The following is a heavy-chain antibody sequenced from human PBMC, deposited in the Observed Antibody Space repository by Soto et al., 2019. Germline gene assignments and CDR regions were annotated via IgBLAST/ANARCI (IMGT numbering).Heavy chain of an antibody. CDR1: GGTFSSYA. CDR2: IIPNSGGT. Sequence: GASVKVSCKASGGTFSSYAISWVRQAPGQGLEWMGGIIPNSGGTNYAQKLQGRVTMTTDTSTSTAYMELRSLRSDDTAVYYCARDYAQGRGHYDFWDYIDYWGQGTLVTVSS. V-gene: IGHV1-18*01. J-gene: IGHJ4*02. D-gene: IGHD3-3*01. CDR3: ARDYAQGRGHYDFWDYIDY.